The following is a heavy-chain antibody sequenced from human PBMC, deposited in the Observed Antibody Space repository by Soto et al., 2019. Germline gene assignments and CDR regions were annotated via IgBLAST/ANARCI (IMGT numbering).Heavy chain of an antibody. J-gene: IGHJ4*02. CDR2: ISSSSSYI. CDR3: ARVSDSSGWPFDY. D-gene: IGHD6-19*01. Sequence: GSLRLSCAASGFTFSSYSMNWVRQAPGKGLEWVSSISSSSSYIYYADSVKGRFTISRDNAKNSLYLQMNSLRAEDTAVYYCARVSDSSGWPFDYWGQGTLVTVSS. V-gene: IGHV3-21*01. CDR1: GFTFSSYS.